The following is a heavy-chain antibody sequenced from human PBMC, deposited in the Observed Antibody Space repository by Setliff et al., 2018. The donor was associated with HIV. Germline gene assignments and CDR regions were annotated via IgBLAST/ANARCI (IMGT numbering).Heavy chain of an antibody. V-gene: IGHV1-69*05. Sequence: ASVKVSCKASGGSFSSYTISWIRQAPGQGLEWMGGIMPIFGTTNYAQRFQGRVTITTDKSTSTVYMELSSLRSEDTAVYYCARERGVVIGSGNWYHVDYWGQGTMVTVSS. CDR2: IMPIFGTT. J-gene: IGHJ4*03. D-gene: IGHD2-21*01. CDR1: GGSFSSYT. CDR3: ARERGVVIGSGNWYHVDY.